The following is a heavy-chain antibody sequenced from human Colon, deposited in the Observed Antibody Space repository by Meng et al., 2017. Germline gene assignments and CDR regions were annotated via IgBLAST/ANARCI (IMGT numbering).Heavy chain of an antibody. Sequence: QVQRKQSGPGLVRPSESRSPTCPCFGASVSDPNSAWSWLRQPPGKGREGIGYGSTNHNPSLKSRVTISVDTSKHQLSLTLNSVTAADTAVYYCARDNWGSLDYWGQGTLVTVSS. J-gene: IGHJ4*02. V-gene: IGHV4-61*01. CDR1: GASVSDPNSA. CDR3: ARDNWGSLDY. CDR2: GST. D-gene: IGHD7-27*01.